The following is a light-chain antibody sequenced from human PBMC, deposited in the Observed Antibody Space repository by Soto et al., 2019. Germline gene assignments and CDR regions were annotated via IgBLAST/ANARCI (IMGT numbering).Light chain of an antibody. V-gene: IGKV3-15*01. CDR2: AAS. CDR1: QSISIN. J-gene: IGKJ5*01. Sequence: EIVMTQSPATISVSPGERATLSCRASQSISINVAWYQQTPGQAPRLLIYAASNRATGVPARFSGSWSGTEFTLTISSLQSEDFAVYYCQQYNNWITFGQGTRLEI. CDR3: QQYNNWIT.